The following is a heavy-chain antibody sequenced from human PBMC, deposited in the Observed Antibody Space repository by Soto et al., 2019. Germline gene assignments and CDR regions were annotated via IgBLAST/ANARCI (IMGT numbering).Heavy chain of an antibody. D-gene: IGHD5-12*01. CDR2: IKQDGSEK. CDR1: GFTFSSYW. V-gene: IGHV3-7*01. CDR3: ARVGYSGYDGPPDDAFDI. J-gene: IGHJ3*02. Sequence: GGSLRLSCAASGFTFSSYWMSWVRQAPGKGLEWVANIKQDGSEKYYVDSVKGRFTISRDNAKNSLYLQMNSLRAEDTAVYYCARVGYSGYDGPPDDAFDIWGQGTMVTVSS.